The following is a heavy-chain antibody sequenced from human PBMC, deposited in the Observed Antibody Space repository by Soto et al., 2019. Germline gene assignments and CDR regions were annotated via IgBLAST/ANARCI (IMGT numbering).Heavy chain of an antibody. CDR1: GGSISSYY. CDR3: ARTQLAAMSISFDP. D-gene: IGHD2-2*01. Sequence: PSETLSLTCTVSGGSISSYYWSWIRQPPGKGLEWIGYIYYSGSTNYNPSPKSRVTISVDTSKNQFSLKLSSVTAADTAVYYCARTQLAAMSISFDPWGQGTLVTVSS. J-gene: IGHJ5*02. V-gene: IGHV4-59*01. CDR2: IYYSGST.